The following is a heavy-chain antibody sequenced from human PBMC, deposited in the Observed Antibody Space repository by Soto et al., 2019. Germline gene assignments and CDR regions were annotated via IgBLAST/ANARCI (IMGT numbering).Heavy chain of an antibody. V-gene: IGHV1-18*04. CDR3: ARDHLITTAYYYYGMDV. CDR1: GYTFTSYG. D-gene: IGHD1-20*01. CDR2: ISAYNGNT. J-gene: IGHJ6*02. Sequence: AASVKVSCKASGYTFTSYGISWVRQAPGQGLEWMGWISAYNGNTNYAQKLQGRVTMTTDTSTSTAYMELRSLRSDDTAVYYCARDHLITTAYYYYGMDVWGQGTTVTVSS.